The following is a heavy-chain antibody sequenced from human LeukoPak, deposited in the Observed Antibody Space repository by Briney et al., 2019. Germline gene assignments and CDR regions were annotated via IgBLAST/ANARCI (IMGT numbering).Heavy chain of an antibody. CDR2: IWNDGSDM. D-gene: IGHD3-10*01. CDR1: GFTFSTYG. Sequence: GGSLRLSCAASGFTFSTYGMHWVRQAPGKGLEWVALIWNDGSDMSYADSVKGRFTISRDNSKNTLDLQMNSLRAEDMAVYYCARGPWASGTQITSLDLWGRGTLVTVSS. CDR3: ARGPWASGTQITSLDL. V-gene: IGHV3-33*01. J-gene: IGHJ2*01.